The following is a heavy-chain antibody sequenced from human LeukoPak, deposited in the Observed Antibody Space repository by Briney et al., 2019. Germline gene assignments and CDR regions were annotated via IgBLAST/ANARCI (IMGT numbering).Heavy chain of an antibody. D-gene: IGHD3-9*01. J-gene: IGHJ4*02. V-gene: IGHV1-24*01. CDR1: GYTLTELS. CDR3: ARDYYDILTGYYNFDY. CDR2: FDPEDGET. Sequence: ASVKVSCKVSGYTLTELSMHWVRQAPGKGLEWMGGFDPEDGETIYAQKFQGRVTMTEDTSTDTAYMELRSLRSDDTAVYYCARDYYDILTGYYNFDYWGQGTLVTVSS.